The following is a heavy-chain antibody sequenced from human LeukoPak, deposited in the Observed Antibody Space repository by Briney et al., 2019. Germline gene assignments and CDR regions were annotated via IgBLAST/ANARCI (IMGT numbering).Heavy chain of an antibody. Sequence: GGSLRLSCAASGFTFSSYSMNWVRQTPGKGLEWVSYISSSSSVIYYADSVKGRFTISRDNAKNSLYLQMNSLRPEDTAVYYCARGQYDILTGLPLPDSWGQGTLVTVSS. CDR1: GFTFSSYS. CDR2: ISSSSSVI. J-gene: IGHJ4*02. D-gene: IGHD3-9*01. V-gene: IGHV3-48*01. CDR3: ARGQYDILTGLPLPDS.